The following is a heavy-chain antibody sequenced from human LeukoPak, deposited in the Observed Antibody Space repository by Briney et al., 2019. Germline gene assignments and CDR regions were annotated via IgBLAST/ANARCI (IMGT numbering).Heavy chain of an antibody. CDR3: ARGGSGYYLGY. Sequence: GGSLRLSCAASGFTFSSYGMSWVRQAPGKGLEWVSSISSSSSYIYYADSVKGRFTISRDNAKNSLYLQMNSLRAEDTAVYYCARGGSGYYLGYWGQGTLVTVSS. CDR1: GFTFSSYG. J-gene: IGHJ4*02. CDR2: ISSSSSYI. V-gene: IGHV3-21*01. D-gene: IGHD3-22*01.